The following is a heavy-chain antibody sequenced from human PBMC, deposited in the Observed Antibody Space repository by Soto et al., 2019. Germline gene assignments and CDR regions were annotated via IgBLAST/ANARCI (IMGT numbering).Heavy chain of an antibody. CDR2: VNPSSGGT. J-gene: IGHJ6*02. CDR3: AREGSADYGSYGMDV. Sequence: AAMKVSCKASGFTDYYIHWVRQAPGQGLEWMGWVNPSSGGTNYAQKFQGRVAMTRDTFISTAYMELSRLQSDDTAVYYCAREGSADYGSYGMDVWGQGTTVTVSS. CDR1: GFTDYY. D-gene: IGHD4-17*01. V-gene: IGHV1-2*02.